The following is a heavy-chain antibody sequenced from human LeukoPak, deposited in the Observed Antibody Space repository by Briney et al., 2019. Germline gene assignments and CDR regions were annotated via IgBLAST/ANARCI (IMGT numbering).Heavy chain of an antibody. J-gene: IGHJ4*02. CDR1: GGSLSRSSYY. CDR3: AGRRGDLWSGYDY. CDR2: TYYSGST. V-gene: IGHV4-39*01. Sequence: SETLSLTCSVSGGSLSRSSYYWTWGRQSPGRGLEWIGNTYYSGSTLYNPSLKSRVTISVDTSNNQSSLRLTSVPAAHTAVYSRAGRRGDLWSGYDYWGQGVLVTVSP. D-gene: IGHD3-3*01.